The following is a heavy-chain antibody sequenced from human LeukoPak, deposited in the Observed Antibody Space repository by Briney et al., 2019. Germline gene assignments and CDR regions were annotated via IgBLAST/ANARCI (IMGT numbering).Heavy chain of an antibody. J-gene: IGHJ4*02. D-gene: IGHD3-10*01. CDR2: ISVYNGNT. Sequence: GASVKVSCKASGYTFTSYGISWVRQAPGQGLEWMGWISVYNGNTNYAQKFQGRVTMTTDTSTSTAYMELRSLRSDDTAVYYCARDQIYGSGSYYPGKFDYWGQGTLVTVSS. CDR3: ARDQIYGSGSYYPGKFDY. CDR1: GYTFTSYG. V-gene: IGHV1-18*01.